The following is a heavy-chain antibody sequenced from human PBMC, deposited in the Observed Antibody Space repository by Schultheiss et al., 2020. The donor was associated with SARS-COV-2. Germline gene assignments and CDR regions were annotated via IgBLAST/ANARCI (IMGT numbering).Heavy chain of an antibody. CDR3: AREHCSSTSCYVFTLDAFDI. CDR2: ISYDGSNK. J-gene: IGHJ3*02. D-gene: IGHD2-2*01. Sequence: GGSLRLSCAASGFTFSSYAMHWVRQAPGKGLEWVAVISYDGSNKYYADSVKGRFTISRDNSKNTLYLQMNSLRAEDTAVYYCAREHCSSTSCYVFTLDAFDIWGQGTMVTVSS. CDR1: GFTFSSYA. V-gene: IGHV3-30-3*01.